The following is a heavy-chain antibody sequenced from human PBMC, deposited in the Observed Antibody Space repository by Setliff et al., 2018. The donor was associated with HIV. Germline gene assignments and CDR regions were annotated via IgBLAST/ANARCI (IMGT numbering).Heavy chain of an antibody. D-gene: IGHD3-10*01. CDR3: ARDRRGYYYGSGSCYMGV. CDR1: GDSISSSY. Sequence: PSETLSLTCTVSGDSISSSYWSWIRQPRGKGLEWIGYIYTSGVTDYNPSLKSRVTRSGDTSKNQFSLKLSSVTAADTEVYYCARDRRGYYYGSGSCYMGVWGTGTTVTVSS. V-gene: IGHV4-4*08. J-gene: IGHJ6*03. CDR2: IYTSGVT.